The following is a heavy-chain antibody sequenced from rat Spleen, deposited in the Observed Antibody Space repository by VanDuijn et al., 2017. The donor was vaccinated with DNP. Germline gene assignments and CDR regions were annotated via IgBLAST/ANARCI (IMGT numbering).Heavy chain of an antibody. V-gene: IGHV5-22*01. Sequence: EVQVVESGGGLVQPGRSLKLSCVASGFTFSDYYVAWVRQAPAKGLEWVASIDSDGGSSYYRDSVKGRFTVSRDNAKSTLYLQMNSLRSEDMATYYCARPARGWFAYWGQGTLVTVSS. J-gene: IGHJ3*01. CDR3: ARPARGWFAY. CDR1: GFTFSDYY. CDR2: IDSDGGSS.